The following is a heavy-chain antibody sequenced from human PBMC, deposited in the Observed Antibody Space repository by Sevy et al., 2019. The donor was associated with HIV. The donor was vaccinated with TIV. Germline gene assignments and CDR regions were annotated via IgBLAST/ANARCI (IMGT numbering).Heavy chain of an antibody. CDR3: ARIKYSSGWPRTFFDY. V-gene: IGHV5-51*01. J-gene: IGHJ4*02. D-gene: IGHD6-19*01. Sequence: GESLKISCKGSGYSFTSYWIGWVRQMPGKGLEWMGIIYPGDSDTRYSPSFQGQVTISADKSISTAYLQWSSLKASDTAMYYCARIKYSSGWPRTFFDYWGQGTLVTVSS. CDR2: IYPGDSDT. CDR1: GYSFTSYW.